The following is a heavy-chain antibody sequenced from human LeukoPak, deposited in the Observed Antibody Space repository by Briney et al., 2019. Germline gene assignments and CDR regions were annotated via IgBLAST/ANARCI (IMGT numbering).Heavy chain of an antibody. D-gene: IGHD1-26*01. CDR3: AKDQRWESPHYLDS. J-gene: IGHJ4*02. V-gene: IGHV3-53*01. CDR2: LYSDGRT. CDR1: GFAVNSTY. Sequence: GGSLRLSCAASGFAVNSTYMNWVRQAPEKGLEWVSILYSDGRTYYGDSVKGRFTISRDNSKNTLYVQMNSLRDEDTAVYYCAKDQRWESPHYLDSWGQGTLVTVSS.